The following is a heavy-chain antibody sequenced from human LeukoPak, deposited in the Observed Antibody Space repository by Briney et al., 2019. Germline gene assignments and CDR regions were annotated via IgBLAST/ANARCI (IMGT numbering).Heavy chain of an antibody. V-gene: IGHV3-23*01. D-gene: IGHD4-17*01. Sequence: GGTLRLSCAASGFTFRSHGMNWVRQAPGKGLEWVSGISPSGDILYYADSVKGQFTISRDNSKNTVYLQMDSLRAEDTAVYYCATPPTVTRNYWGQGTLVTVSS. CDR3: ATPPTVTRNY. CDR2: ISPSGDIL. J-gene: IGHJ4*02. CDR1: GFTFRSHG.